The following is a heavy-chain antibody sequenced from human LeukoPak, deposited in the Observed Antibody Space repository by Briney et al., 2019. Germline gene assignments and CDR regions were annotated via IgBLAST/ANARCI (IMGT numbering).Heavy chain of an antibody. J-gene: IGHJ6*02. CDR3: AKDRITMVRGGAYYYGMDV. Sequence: GGSLRLSCGASGFTFSNYAMSWIRQAPGKGLEWVSSISGSGGSTYYADSVKGRFTISRDNSKNTLYLQMNSLRAEDTAVYYCAKDRITMVRGGAYYYGMDVWGQGTTVTVSS. CDR2: ISGSGGST. V-gene: IGHV3-23*01. CDR1: GFTFSNYA. D-gene: IGHD3-10*01.